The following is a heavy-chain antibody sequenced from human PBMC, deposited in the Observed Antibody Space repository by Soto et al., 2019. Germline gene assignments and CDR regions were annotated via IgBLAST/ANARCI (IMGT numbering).Heavy chain of an antibody. Sequence: ASVKVSCKASGYTFSYFGVSWVRQAPGQGLGWMGRIIPILGIANYAQKFQGRVTITADKSTSTAYMELSSLRSEDTAVYYCARDAIVGATQYFDYWG. CDR2: IIPILGIA. V-gene: IGHV1-69*04. D-gene: IGHD1-26*01. J-gene: IGHJ4*01. CDR1: GYTFSYFG. CDR3: ARDAIVGATQYFDY.